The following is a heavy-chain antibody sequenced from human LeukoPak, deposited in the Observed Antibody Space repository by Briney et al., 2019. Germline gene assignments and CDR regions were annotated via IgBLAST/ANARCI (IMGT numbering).Heavy chain of an antibody. V-gene: IGHV3-66*01. CDR1: GFTFSSNY. J-gene: IGHJ3*02. CDR2: IYSGGST. CDR3: ASISPPGFDAFDI. Sequence: GGSLGLSCAASGFTFSSNYMSWVRQAPGKGLEWVSVIYSGGSTYYADSVKGRFTISRDNSKNTLYLQMNSLRAEDTAVYYCASISPPGFDAFDIWGQGTMVTVSS.